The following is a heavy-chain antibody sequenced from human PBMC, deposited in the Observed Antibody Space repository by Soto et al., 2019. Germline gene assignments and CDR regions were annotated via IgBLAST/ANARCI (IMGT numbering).Heavy chain of an antibody. V-gene: IGHV1-69*02. D-gene: IGHD2-2*01. CDR2: IIPILGIA. CDR3: ARGDCSSTSCYYYYYMDV. Sequence: SVKVSCKASGVTFSSYTSSWVRQAPGQGLEWMGRIIPILGIANYAQKFQGRVTITADKSTSTAYMELSSLRSEDTAVYYCARGDCSSTSCYYYYYMDVWGKGTTVTVSS. J-gene: IGHJ6*03. CDR1: GVTFSSYT.